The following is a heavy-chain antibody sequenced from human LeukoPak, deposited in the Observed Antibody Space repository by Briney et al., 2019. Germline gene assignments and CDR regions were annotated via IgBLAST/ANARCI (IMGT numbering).Heavy chain of an antibody. CDR3: ARDGPQDCGSTSCYFDDWFDP. CDR2: ISSSSSYI. CDR1: GFTFSSYS. J-gene: IGHJ5*02. D-gene: IGHD2-2*01. Sequence: GGSLRLSCAASGFTFSSYSMNWVRQAPGKGLEWVSSISSSSSYIYYADSVKGRFTISRENAKNSLYLQMNSLRAEDTAVYYCARDGPQDCGSTSCYFDDWFDPWGQGTLVTVSS. V-gene: IGHV3-21*01.